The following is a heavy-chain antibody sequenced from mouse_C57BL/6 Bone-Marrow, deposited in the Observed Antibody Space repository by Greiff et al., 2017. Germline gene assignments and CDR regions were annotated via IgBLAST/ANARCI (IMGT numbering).Heavy chain of an antibody. V-gene: IGHV1-81*01. CDR2: IYPRSGNT. CDR3: ARGTTVVAPFAY. Sequence: VQLQQSGAELARPGASVKLSCKASGYTFTSYGISWVKQRTGQGLEWIGEIYPRSGNTYYNEKFKGKATLTADKSSSTAYMALRSLTSEDSAVYFCARGTTVVAPFAYWGQGTLVTVSA. D-gene: IGHD1-1*01. J-gene: IGHJ3*01. CDR1: GYTFTSYG.